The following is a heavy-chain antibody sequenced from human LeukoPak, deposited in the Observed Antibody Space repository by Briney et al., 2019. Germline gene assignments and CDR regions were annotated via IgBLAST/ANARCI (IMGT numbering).Heavy chain of an antibody. V-gene: IGHV3-23*01. D-gene: IGHD1-1*01. CDR1: GFTVSSTY. Sequence: PGGSLRLSCAVSGFTVSSTYMSWVRQAPGKGLEWVSSLSGNERDIRYADSVRGRFTISRDNSENLLYLQMTSLGAEDTAIYYCSKDLERHTVGYFDSWGQGVLVTVSS. CDR3: SKDLERHTVGYFDS. J-gene: IGHJ4*02. CDR2: LSGNERDI.